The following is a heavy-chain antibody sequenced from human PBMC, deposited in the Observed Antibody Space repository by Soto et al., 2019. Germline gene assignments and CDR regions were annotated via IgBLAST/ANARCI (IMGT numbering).Heavy chain of an antibody. CDR2: INAGNGNT. V-gene: IGHV1-3*01. Sequence: QVQLVQSGAEVKKPGASVKVSCKASGYTFTSYAMHWVRQAPGQRLEWMGWINAGNGNTKYSQKFQGRVNITRYTYASSAYMELSSLRSEDTAVYYCARSTGIRGYSYYYYGMYDWGQGTTVTVSS. D-gene: IGHD2-2*01. CDR3: ARSTGIRGYSYYYYGMYD. CDR1: GYTFTSYA. J-gene: IGHJ6*02.